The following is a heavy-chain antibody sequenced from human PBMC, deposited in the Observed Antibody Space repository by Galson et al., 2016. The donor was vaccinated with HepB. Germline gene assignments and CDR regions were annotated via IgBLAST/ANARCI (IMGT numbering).Heavy chain of an antibody. J-gene: IGHJ4*02. CDR1: GYTFSGFY. Sequence: SVKVSCKASGYTFSGFYIHWVRQAPGQGLEWMGWINPNSGVTTYAQTFQGRVTMTRDTSISTVYMELSSLRSDDTAMYYCAREAKPDGDIDSWGQGTLVTVSS. CDR3: AREAKPDGDIDS. V-gene: IGHV1-2*02. CDR2: INPNSGVT. D-gene: IGHD4-17*01.